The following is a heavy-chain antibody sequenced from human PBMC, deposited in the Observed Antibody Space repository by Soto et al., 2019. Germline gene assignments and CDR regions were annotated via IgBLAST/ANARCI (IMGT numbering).Heavy chain of an antibody. Sequence: GGSLRLSCAASGFTVSDYYMSWIRQAPGMGLEWVSYISRSDDTKYYADSVEGRFTISRDNAKNSLYLQMNSLRAEDTAVYYCARVWQWLPIFPPGGASYHYMDVWGKGTTVTVSS. V-gene: IGHV3-11*01. CDR2: ISRSDDTK. J-gene: IGHJ6*03. D-gene: IGHD6-19*01. CDR1: GFTVSDYY. CDR3: ARVWQWLPIFPPGGASYHYMDV.